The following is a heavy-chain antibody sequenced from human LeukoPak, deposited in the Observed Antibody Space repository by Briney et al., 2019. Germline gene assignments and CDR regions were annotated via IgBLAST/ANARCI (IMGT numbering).Heavy chain of an antibody. Sequence: GGSLRLSCAASGFTFSSYSMNWVRQAPGKGLEWVSSISSSSSYIYYADSVKGRFTISRDNAKNSLYLQMNSLRAEDTAMYYCARDGDRYCSGGSCYYHYWGQGTLVTVSS. J-gene: IGHJ4*02. D-gene: IGHD2-15*01. CDR1: GFTFSSYS. CDR3: ARDGDRYCSGGSCYYHY. CDR2: ISSSSSYI. V-gene: IGHV3-21*01.